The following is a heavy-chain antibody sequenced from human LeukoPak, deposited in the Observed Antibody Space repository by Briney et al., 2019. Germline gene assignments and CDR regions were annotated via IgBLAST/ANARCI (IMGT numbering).Heavy chain of an antibody. CDR2: INQDGSAK. V-gene: IGHV3-7*01. CDR3: AREGFVGAADY. CDR1: EFTFSGYW. Sequence: GGSLRLSCAASEFTFSGYWMNWVRQAPGKGPEWVANINQDGSAKHYVDSVKGRFTISRDNAKNSLFLQMNSLRVEDTAVFYCAREGFVGAADYGGQGTRVTVAS. J-gene: IGHJ4*02. D-gene: IGHD6-13*01.